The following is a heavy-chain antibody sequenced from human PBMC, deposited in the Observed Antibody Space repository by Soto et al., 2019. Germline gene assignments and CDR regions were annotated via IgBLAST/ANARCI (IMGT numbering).Heavy chain of an antibody. CDR3: AKGVRTLIVVVISDAFDI. Sequence: EMQLLESGGGLVQPGGSLRLSCEASGFTFRGYAMSWVRQAPGKGLEWVSTISGSGGITFYADSVKGRFTISRDNSRDTLYLQMNSLRAEDTAVYYCAKGVRTLIVVVISDAFDIWGQGTMVTVSS. CDR1: GFTFRGYA. D-gene: IGHD3-22*01. CDR2: ISGSGGIT. V-gene: IGHV3-23*01. J-gene: IGHJ3*02.